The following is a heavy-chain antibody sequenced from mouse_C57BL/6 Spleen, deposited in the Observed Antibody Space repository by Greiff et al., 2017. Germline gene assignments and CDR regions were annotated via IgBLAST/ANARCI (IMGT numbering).Heavy chain of an antibody. Sequence: QVQLQQSGPGLVAPSQSLSITCTVSGFSLTSYAISWVRQPPGKGLEWLGVIWTGGGTNYNSALKSRLSISKDNSKSQVFLKMNSLQTEDTARYYCAREDYYGSKSSMDYWGQGTSVTVSS. D-gene: IGHD1-1*01. V-gene: IGHV2-9-1*01. CDR2: IWTGGGT. J-gene: IGHJ4*01. CDR3: AREDYYGSKSSMDY. CDR1: GFSLTSYA.